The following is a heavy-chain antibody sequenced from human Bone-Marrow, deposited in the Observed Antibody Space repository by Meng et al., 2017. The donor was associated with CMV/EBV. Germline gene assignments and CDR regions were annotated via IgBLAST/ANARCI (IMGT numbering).Heavy chain of an antibody. D-gene: IGHD3-22*01. Sequence: SETLSLTCTGPGGSISSYYWSWIRQPPGKGLEWIGYIYYSGSTNYNPSLKSRVTISVDTSKNQFSLKLSSVTAADTAVYYCARSDRYDSSGYPFDYWGQGTLVTVSS. J-gene: IGHJ4*02. V-gene: IGHV4-59*01. CDR1: GGSISSYY. CDR2: IYYSGST. CDR3: ARSDRYDSSGYPFDY.